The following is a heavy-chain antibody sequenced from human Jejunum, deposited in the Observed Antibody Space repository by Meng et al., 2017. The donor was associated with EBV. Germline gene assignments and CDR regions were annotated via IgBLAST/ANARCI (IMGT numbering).Heavy chain of an antibody. CDR3: ARRTGDYVVGY. CDR1: GGSFSGYY. V-gene: IGHV4-34*01. J-gene: IGHJ4*02. Sequence: QGQFHRGGAGLLRPTEPLSLTCAVYGGSFSGYYWSWVRQPPGRGLEYIGEVHFSGITNYTPSLKSRVTMSVDASKNQFSLRLTSVTAADTAVYYCARRTGDYVVGYWGQGTLVTVSS. CDR2: VHFSGIT. D-gene: IGHD2-8*02.